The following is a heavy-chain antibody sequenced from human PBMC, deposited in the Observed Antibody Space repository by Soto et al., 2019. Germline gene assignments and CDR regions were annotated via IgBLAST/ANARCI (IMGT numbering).Heavy chain of an antibody. CDR2: ISSSSSYI. Sequence: EVQLVESGGGLVKPGGSLRLSCAASGFTFSSYSMNWVRQAPGKGLEWVSSISSSSSYIYYADSVKGRFTISRDNAKNSLYLQMNSLRAEDTAVYYYARVSHLPAAIYYGMDVWGQGTTVTVSS. J-gene: IGHJ6*02. CDR3: ARVSHLPAAIYYGMDV. CDR1: GFTFSSYS. V-gene: IGHV3-21*01. D-gene: IGHD2-2*01.